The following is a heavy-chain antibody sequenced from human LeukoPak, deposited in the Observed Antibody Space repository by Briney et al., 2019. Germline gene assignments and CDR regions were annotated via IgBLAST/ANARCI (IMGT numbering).Heavy chain of an antibody. V-gene: IGHV3-11*01. CDR3: ARDGGGYCSGGSCPGSGY. Sequence: GGSLRLSCAASGFTFSDYYMSWIRKAPGKGLEWVSYISSSGSTIYYEDSVKGRFTISMDNAKNSLYLQMNSLRAEDTAVYYCARDGGGYCSGGSCPGSGYWGQGTLVTVSS. CDR2: ISSSGSTI. J-gene: IGHJ4*02. CDR1: GFTFSDYY. D-gene: IGHD2-15*01.